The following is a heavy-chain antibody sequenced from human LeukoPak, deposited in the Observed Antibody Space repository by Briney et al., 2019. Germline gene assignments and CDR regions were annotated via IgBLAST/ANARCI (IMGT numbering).Heavy chain of an antibody. CDR2: IYYSGST. CDR1: GGSISSYY. CDR3: ARSDFWSGYSSPWFDP. Sequence: SETLSLTCTVSGGSISSYYWSWIRQPPGKGLKWIGYIYYSGSTNYNPSLKSRVTISVDTSKNQFSLKLSSVTAADTAVYYCARSDFWSGYSSPWFDPWGQGTLVTVSS. J-gene: IGHJ5*02. V-gene: IGHV4-59*01. D-gene: IGHD3-3*01.